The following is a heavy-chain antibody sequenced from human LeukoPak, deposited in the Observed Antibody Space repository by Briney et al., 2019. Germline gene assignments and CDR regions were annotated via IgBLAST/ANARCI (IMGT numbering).Heavy chain of an antibody. Sequence: PSQTLSLTCAVYGGSFSGYYWSWLRQPPGKGLEWLGEINHSGSTNYNPSLKSRVTISVDTSKNQFSLKLSAVTAADTAVYYCARSPFYGYSSSWYRGWFDPWGQGTLVTVSS. CDR1: GGSFSGYY. D-gene: IGHD6-13*01. CDR3: ARSPFYGYSSSWYRGWFDP. J-gene: IGHJ5*02. V-gene: IGHV4-34*01. CDR2: INHSGST.